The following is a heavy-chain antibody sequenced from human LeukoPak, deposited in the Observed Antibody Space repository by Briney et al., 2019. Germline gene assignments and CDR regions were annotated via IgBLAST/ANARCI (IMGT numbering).Heavy chain of an antibody. Sequence: PGGSLRLPCAASGFTFSSYAMSWVSQAPGKGLEWVSAISGSGGSTYYADSVKGRFTISRDNSKNTLYLQMNSLRAEDTAVYYCAKDVIGYCSSTSCYNWFDPWGQGTLVTVSS. D-gene: IGHD2-2*01. CDR3: AKDVIGYCSSTSCYNWFDP. V-gene: IGHV3-23*01. J-gene: IGHJ5*02. CDR2: ISGSGGST. CDR1: GFTFSSYA.